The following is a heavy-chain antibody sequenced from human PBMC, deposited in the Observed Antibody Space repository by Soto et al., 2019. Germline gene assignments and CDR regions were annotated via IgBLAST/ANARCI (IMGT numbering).Heavy chain of an antibody. CDR3: TRAPRGEN. CDR2: INAGNGDT. CDR1: GYTFTSFP. D-gene: IGHD2-21*01. Sequence: ASMKVSCKASGYTFTSFPIHWVRQAPGQRLEWMGWINAGNGDTKYSQKFQDRVTVTRDTSASTAYMELISLSSEDTAVYYCTRAPRGENWGQGILVTVSS. J-gene: IGHJ1*01. V-gene: IGHV1-3*01.